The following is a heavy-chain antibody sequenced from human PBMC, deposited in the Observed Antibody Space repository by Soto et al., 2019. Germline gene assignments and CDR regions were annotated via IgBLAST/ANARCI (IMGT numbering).Heavy chain of an antibody. J-gene: IGHJ4*02. CDR3: ASGGWGRSLYEGGSRIDY. CDR1: GFTFSSYD. D-gene: IGHD3-16*01. Sequence: EVQLVESGGGLVQPGGSLRLSCAASGFTFSSYDMHWVRQVAGKGLEWVSAIGVAGDTYYPDSVKGRFTISRENAKNSLYLQMNSLRAEDTAVYYCASGGWGRSLYEGGSRIDYWGQGTLVTVSS. CDR2: IGVAGDT. V-gene: IGHV3-13*01.